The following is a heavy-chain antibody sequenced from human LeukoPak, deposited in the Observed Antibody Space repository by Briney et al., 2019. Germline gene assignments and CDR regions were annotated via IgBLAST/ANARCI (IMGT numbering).Heavy chain of an antibody. J-gene: IGHJ3*02. CDR2: TYYRSKWYN. V-gene: IGHV6-1*01. CDR1: GDSVSSNSAA. CDR3: ARDLHWGSATLGAFDI. D-gene: IGHD7-27*01. Sequence: SQTLSLTCAISGDSVSSNSAAWNWIRQSPSKGLEWLGRTYYRSKWYNDYAVSVKSRITINPDTSKNQYFLQLNSVTPEDTAVYYCARDLHWGSATLGAFDIWGEGTMVTVSS.